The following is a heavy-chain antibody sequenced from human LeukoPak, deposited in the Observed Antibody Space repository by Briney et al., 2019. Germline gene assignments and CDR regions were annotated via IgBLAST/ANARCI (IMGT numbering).Heavy chain of an antibody. CDR1: GFSFSSRS. CDR2: ISSSSSTI. Sequence: PGGSLRLSCVASGFSFSSRSMNWVRQAPGKGLEWVSYISSSSSTIYYADSVRGRFTISRDNARNSLYLQMNSLRAEDTAVYYCARVLSTITAGRATSDYWGQGTLVTVSS. CDR3: ARVLSTITAGRATSDY. V-gene: IGHV3-48*01. D-gene: IGHD4-11*01. J-gene: IGHJ4*02.